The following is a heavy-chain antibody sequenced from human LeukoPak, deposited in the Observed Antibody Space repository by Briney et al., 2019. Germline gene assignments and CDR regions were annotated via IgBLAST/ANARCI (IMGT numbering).Heavy chain of an antibody. CDR1: GFTFTGYY. J-gene: IGHJ5*02. CDR3: ARGGYYDSSGSFDP. CDR2: INPSGGST. V-gene: IGHV1-46*01. D-gene: IGHD3-22*01. Sequence: ASVKVSCKAYGFTFTGYYIHWVRQAPGQGLEWMGIINPSGGSTRYAQKFQGRVTMTRDTSTSTVYMELSSLRSDDTAVYYCARGGYYDSSGSFDPWGQGTLVTVPS.